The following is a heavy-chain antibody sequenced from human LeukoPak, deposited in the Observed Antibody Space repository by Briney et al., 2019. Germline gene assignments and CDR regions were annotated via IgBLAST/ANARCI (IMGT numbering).Heavy chain of an antibody. CDR2: IYYSGST. CDR3: ARGSQYYYDSSGYYYDAFDI. V-gene: IGHV4-31*03. Sequence: SETLSLTCTVSGGSISSGGYYWSWIRQHPGKGLEWIGYIYYSGSTYYNPSLKSRVTISVDTSKNQFSLKLSSVTAADTAVYYCARGSQYYYDSSGYYYDAFDIWGQGTMVTVSS. CDR1: GGSISSGGYY. J-gene: IGHJ3*02. D-gene: IGHD3-22*01.